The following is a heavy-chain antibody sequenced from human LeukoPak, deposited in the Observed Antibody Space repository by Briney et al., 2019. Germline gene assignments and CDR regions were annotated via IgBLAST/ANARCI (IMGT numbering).Heavy chain of an antibody. CDR3: ARDSAYSGSYWGNWFDS. D-gene: IGHD1-26*01. Sequence: PSETLSLTCTVSGASINSDTYYWGWIRQPPGKGLEWIGTHSHSGSAYYNPSLKSRVTISVDTSKNQFSLNLSSLTAADTAVYYCARDSAYSGSYWGNWFDSWGPGILVTVSS. CDR1: GASINSDTYY. J-gene: IGHJ5*01. V-gene: IGHV4-39*07. CDR2: HSHSGSA.